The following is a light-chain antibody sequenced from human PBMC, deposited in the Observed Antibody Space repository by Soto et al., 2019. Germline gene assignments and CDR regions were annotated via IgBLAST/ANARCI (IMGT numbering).Light chain of an antibody. J-gene: IGKJ4*01. CDR2: GAS. CDR1: LSVSSD. V-gene: IGKV3-15*01. CDR3: QQYSNCPLT. Sequence: EIVMTQSPATLSVSPGERATFSCRASLSVSSDLAWYQQNPGQAPRLLIYGASTRATGIPARFSGSGSGTEFTLTISSLQSEDFAVYYCQQYSNCPLTFGGGTKGEIK.